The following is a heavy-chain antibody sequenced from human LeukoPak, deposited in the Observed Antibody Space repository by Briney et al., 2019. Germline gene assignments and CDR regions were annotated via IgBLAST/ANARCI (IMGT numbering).Heavy chain of an antibody. Sequence: GGSLRLSCAASGFTFSSYSMNWVRQAPGKGLEWVSYISSSSSTIYYADSVKGRFTISRDNAKNSLYLQMNILRVEDTAVYYCAREGGSGWYSGWFDPWGQGTLVTVSS. V-gene: IGHV3-48*01. CDR3: AREGGSGWYSGWFDP. CDR1: GFTFSSYS. J-gene: IGHJ5*02. D-gene: IGHD6-19*01. CDR2: ISSSSSTI.